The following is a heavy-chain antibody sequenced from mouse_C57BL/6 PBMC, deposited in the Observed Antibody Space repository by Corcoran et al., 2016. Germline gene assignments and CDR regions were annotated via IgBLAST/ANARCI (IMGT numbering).Heavy chain of an antibody. CDR1: GYTFTNYW. D-gene: IGHD2-3*01. J-gene: IGHJ3*01. CDR2: IYPGGGYT. Sequence: QVQLQQSGAELVRPGTSVKMSCKASGYTFTNYWIGWAKQRPGHGLEWIGDIYPGGGYTNYNEKFKGKATLTADKSSSTAYMQFGSLTSEDSAIYYCARSSIYDGYYGFAYWGQGTLVTVSA. CDR3: ARSSIYDGYYGFAY. V-gene: IGHV1-63*01.